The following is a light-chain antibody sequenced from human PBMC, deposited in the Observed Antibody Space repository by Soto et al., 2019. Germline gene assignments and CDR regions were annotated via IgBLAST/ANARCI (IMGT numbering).Light chain of an antibody. CDR3: QQSYTFIRT. CDR2: AAS. J-gene: IGKJ1*01. Sequence: DIQMTQSPSSLSASVGDRVTITCRASETISSYENWYRQKPGRAPELLIYAASTLHTGVPSRFSGSGSGTDFTLTISSLRPEDFATYYCQQSYTFIRTFGQGTNV. V-gene: IGKV1-39*01. CDR1: ETISSY.